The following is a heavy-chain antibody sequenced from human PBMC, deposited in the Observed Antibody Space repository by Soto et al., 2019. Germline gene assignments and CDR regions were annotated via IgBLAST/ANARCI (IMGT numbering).Heavy chain of an antibody. CDR1: GYTFTSYG. CDR3: ARDRRYHGNYGWFDP. CDR2: ISPYNGNT. Sequence: QVQLVQSGAEVKKPGASVKVSCKASGYTFTSYGISWVRQAPGQGLEWMGWISPYNGNTNYAQKLQGRVTMTTDTSTRPAYMELRSLRSDDTAVYSCARDRRYHGNYGWFDPWGQGTLVTVSS. J-gene: IGHJ5*02. D-gene: IGHD1-7*01. V-gene: IGHV1-18*01.